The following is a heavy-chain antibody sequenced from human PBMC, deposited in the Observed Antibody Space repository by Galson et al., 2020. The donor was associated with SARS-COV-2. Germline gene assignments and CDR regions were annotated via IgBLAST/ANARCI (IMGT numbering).Heavy chain of an antibody. V-gene: IGHV4-30-4*08. CDR2: TYYTGTT. CDR3: ARVPVTRSVDI. CDR1: GDSISSGDYY. Sequence: SETLSLTCTVSGDSISSGDYYWSWVRQSPVKDLEWLGYTYYTGTTYYNPSPKSRVTISFDTSKNQFSLKLSSVTAADRAVYFCARVPVTRSVDIWGQGTVVSVSS. D-gene: IGHD4-17*01. J-gene: IGHJ3*02.